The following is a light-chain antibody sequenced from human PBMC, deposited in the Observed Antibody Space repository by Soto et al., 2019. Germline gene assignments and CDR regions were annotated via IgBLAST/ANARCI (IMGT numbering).Light chain of an antibody. CDR1: QYIDPRF. V-gene: IGKV3-20*01. CDR2: GAS. CDR3: QQYGSSGT. Sequence: EIVLTQSPSTLSSFPGDRVTLSCRASQYIDPRFAWYQRRPGQAPRLLIYGASNRATGIPDRLSGSGSGTDFTLTISRLEPEDFAVYYCQQYGSSGTFGQGTKVDIK. J-gene: IGKJ1*01.